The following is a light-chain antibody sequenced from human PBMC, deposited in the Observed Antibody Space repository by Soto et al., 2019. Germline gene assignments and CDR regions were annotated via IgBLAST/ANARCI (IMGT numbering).Light chain of an antibody. Sequence: QSVLTQTASVSGSPGQSITISCTGTSSDVGSYNLISWYQQYPDKAPKLMIYEVSKRPSGVSNRFSGSKSGNTASLTISGLQSEDEADYYCCSYAGSSTFHVFGSGTKLTVL. V-gene: IGLV2-23*02. CDR3: CSYAGSSTFHV. CDR1: SSDVGSYNL. J-gene: IGLJ1*01. CDR2: EVS.